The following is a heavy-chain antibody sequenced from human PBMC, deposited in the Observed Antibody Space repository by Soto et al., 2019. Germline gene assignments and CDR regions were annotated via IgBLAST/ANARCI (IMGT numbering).Heavy chain of an antibody. CDR2: ISYDGSNK. Sequence: QVQLVESGGGVVQPGRSLRLSCAASGFTFSSYGMHWVRQAPGKGLEWVAVISYDGSNKYYADSVKGRFTISRDNSKNTLYLQMNSMRAEDTAVYYCAKDPNYYYGMAVWGQGTTVTVSS. CDR1: GFTFSSYG. CDR3: AKDPNYYYGMAV. J-gene: IGHJ6*02. V-gene: IGHV3-30*18.